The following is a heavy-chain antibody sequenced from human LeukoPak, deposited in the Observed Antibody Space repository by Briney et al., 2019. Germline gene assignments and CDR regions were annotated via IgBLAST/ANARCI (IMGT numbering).Heavy chain of an antibody. CDR2: ITDIGKNT. CDR3: AKATQRYCTGGTCYPLDY. V-gene: IGHV3-23*01. CDR1: GFTFGNYA. J-gene: IGHJ4*02. Sequence: PGGSLRLSCAASGFTFGNYAMAWVRQSPGKGLGWVSGITDIGKNTYHTDSVKGRFTISRDNSKNTLSLQMNSLRVEDTAVYYCAKATQRYCTGGTCYPLDYWGQGTLVTVSS. D-gene: IGHD2-8*02.